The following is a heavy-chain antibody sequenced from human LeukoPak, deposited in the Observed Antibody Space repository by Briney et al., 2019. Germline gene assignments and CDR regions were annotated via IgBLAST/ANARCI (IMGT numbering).Heavy chain of an antibody. CDR1: GGSISSGDYY. D-gene: IGHD3-10*01. Sequence: PSQTLSLTCTVSGGSISSGDYYWSWIRQPPGKGLEWIGYIYYSGGTYYNPSLKSRVTISVDTSKNQFSLKLSSVTAADTAVYYCARDRRGSGSYYPPARNWFDPWGQGTLVTVSS. CDR2: IYYSGGT. V-gene: IGHV4-30-4*01. CDR3: ARDRRGSGSYYPPARNWFDP. J-gene: IGHJ5*02.